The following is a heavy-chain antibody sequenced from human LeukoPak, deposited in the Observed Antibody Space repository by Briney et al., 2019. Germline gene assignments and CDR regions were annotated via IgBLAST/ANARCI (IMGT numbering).Heavy chain of an antibody. V-gene: IGHV3-21*01. D-gene: IGHD1-26*01. CDR1: GFTFSIYT. Sequence: PGGSLRLSCAASGFTFSIYTMNWVRQTPGKGLEWVSSISSSSSYIYYADSVKGRFTISRDNAKNSLYLQMNSLRAEDTAVYYCARDRKWEPRSSDAFDIWGQGTMVTVSS. CDR2: ISSSSSYI. J-gene: IGHJ3*02. CDR3: ARDRKWEPRSSDAFDI.